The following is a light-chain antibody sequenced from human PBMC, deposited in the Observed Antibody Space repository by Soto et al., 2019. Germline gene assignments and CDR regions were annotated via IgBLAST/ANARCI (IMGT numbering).Light chain of an antibody. V-gene: IGKV1-5*03. CDR2: KAS. J-gene: IGKJ1*01. CDR1: QSISSW. CDR3: QQYNSYWT. Sequence: DIQMTQSPSTLSASVADRVTITCRASQSISSWLAWYQQKPGKAPKLLIYKASSLESGVPSRFSGSGSGTELPLTISRLQPDDFATYYCQQYNSYWTFGQGTKVEIK.